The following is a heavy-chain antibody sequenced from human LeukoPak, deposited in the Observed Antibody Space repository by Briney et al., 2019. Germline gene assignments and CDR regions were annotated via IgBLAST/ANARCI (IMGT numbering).Heavy chain of an antibody. CDR2: IKPDGSEK. J-gene: IGHJ4*02. CDR1: GFTFSHYW. V-gene: IGHV3-7*01. Sequence: PGGSLRLSCAASGFTFSHYWMSWVRQAPGKGLEWVAKIKPDGSEKYYVDSVKGRFTISRDNAKNSLFLQMNSLRAEDTALYYCIRESNWAFEYWGQGTLVTVSS. D-gene: IGHD7-27*01. CDR3: IRESNWAFEY.